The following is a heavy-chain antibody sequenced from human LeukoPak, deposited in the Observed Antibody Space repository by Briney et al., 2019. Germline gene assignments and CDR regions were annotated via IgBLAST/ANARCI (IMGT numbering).Heavy chain of an antibody. J-gene: IGHJ4*02. V-gene: IGHV4-31*03. CDR2: IHYSGNT. D-gene: IGHD6-13*01. CDR1: GVSITSGDYY. Sequence: SQTLSLTCTVSGVSITSGDYYWTWIRQLPGRGLEWIGYIHYSGNTYYNPSLKSRLTISRDTSKNQFSLKLSSVTAADTAVYFCARGGPAAFFDYWGQGTLVTVSS. CDR3: ARGGPAAFFDY.